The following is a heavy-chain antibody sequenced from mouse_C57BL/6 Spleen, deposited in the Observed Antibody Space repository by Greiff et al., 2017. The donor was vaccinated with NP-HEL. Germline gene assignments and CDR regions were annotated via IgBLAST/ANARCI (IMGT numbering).Heavy chain of an antibody. CDR3: TTWDGFAY. V-gene: IGHV14-4*01. J-gene: IGHJ3*01. Sequence: VQLQQSGAELVRPGASVKLSCTASGFNIKDDYMHWVKQRPEQGLEWIGWIDPENGDTEYASKFQGKATITADTSSNTAYLQLSSLTSEDTAVYYCTTWDGFAYWGQGTLVTVSA. D-gene: IGHD4-1*01. CDR2: IDPENGDT. CDR1: GFNIKDDY.